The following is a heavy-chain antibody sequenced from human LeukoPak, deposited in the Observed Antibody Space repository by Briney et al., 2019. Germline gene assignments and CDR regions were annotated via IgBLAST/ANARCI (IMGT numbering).Heavy chain of an antibody. D-gene: IGHD6-19*01. J-gene: IGHJ4*02. Sequence: GGSLRLSCAAPGFTFSSYAMSWVRQAPGKGLEWVSAISGSGGSTYYADSVKGRFTISRDNSKNTLYLQMNSLRAEDTAVYYCAKVRSATEDARWLVPSFDYWGQGTLVTVSS. CDR2: ISGSGGST. CDR1: GFTFSSYA. CDR3: AKVRSATEDARWLVPSFDY. V-gene: IGHV3-23*01.